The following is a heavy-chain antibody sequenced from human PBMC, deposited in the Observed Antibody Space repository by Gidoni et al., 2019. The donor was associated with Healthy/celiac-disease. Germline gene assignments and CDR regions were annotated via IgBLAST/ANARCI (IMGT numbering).Heavy chain of an antibody. Sequence: QVQLQESGPGLVKPSQPLSLTCTVSGGPISSGGYYWSWIRQHPGKGLEWIGYIYYSGSTYYNPSLKSRVTISVDTSKNQFSLKLSSVTAADTAVYYCAREGGQYGDSYYYGMDVWGQGTTVTVSS. CDR1: GGPISSGGYY. J-gene: IGHJ6*02. V-gene: IGHV4-31*03. CDR3: AREGGQYGDSYYYGMDV. D-gene: IGHD4-17*01. CDR2: IYYSGST.